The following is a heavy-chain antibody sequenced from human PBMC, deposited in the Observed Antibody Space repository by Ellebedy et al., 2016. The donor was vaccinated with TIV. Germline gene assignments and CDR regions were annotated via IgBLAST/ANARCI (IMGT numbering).Heavy chain of an antibody. CDR3: ARDPSSTSRAYYFDY. Sequence: GESLKISXAASGFIFSRYWMTWVRRAPGKGLEWVANIKEDGSEKYYLDSVKGRFTISRDNAKNSLYLQMNSLRVEDTAVYYCARDPSSTSRAYYFDYWGQGTLVTVSS. CDR1: GFIFSRYW. J-gene: IGHJ4*02. D-gene: IGHD2-2*01. CDR2: IKEDGSEK. V-gene: IGHV3-7*03.